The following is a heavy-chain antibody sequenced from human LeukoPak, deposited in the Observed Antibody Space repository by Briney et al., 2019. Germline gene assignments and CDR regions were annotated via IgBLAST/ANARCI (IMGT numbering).Heavy chain of an antibody. V-gene: IGHV3-74*01. D-gene: IGHD2-2*01. J-gene: IGHJ4*02. CDR1: GFTFSSYW. Sequence: GGSLRLSCAASGFTFSSYWMRWVRQAPGKGLVWVSRINSDGSTTSYAASVKGRFTISRDNAKNTLYLQMNSLRAEDTAVYYCARVGYCSSTSCFPFDYWGQGTLVTVSS. CDR2: INSDGSTT. CDR3: ARVGYCSSTSCFPFDY.